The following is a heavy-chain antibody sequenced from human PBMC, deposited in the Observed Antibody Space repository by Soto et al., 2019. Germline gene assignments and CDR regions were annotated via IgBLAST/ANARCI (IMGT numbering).Heavy chain of an antibody. J-gene: IGHJ4*01. CDR2: IFPGDSDT. CDR3: VRQDGSGIYYFDY. CDR1: GYSFSIYW. D-gene: IGHD3-10*01. V-gene: IGHV5-51*01. Sequence: EVQLVQSGAEVKKPGESLKISCKGSGYSFSIYWIGWVRHMPGKGLEWMGIIFPGDSDTRYSPSFQGQVTISADKSINTAYLQWSSLKASDTAMYYCVRQDGSGIYYFDYWGHGTLVTVSS.